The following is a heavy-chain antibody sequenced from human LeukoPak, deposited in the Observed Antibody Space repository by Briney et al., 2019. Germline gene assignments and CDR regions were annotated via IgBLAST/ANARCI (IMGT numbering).Heavy chain of an antibody. V-gene: IGHV4-61*01. D-gene: IGHD2-15*01. CDR1: GDSVSSDSYY. CDR2: IYYSGST. Sequence: SETLSLTCSVSGDSVSSDSYYWSWIRQPPGKGLEWIGYIYYSGSTNYSPSLKSRVTISVDTSKNQFSLKLSSVTAADTAVYYCARDRGMDHFDYWGQGTLVTVSS. J-gene: IGHJ4*02. CDR3: ARDRGMDHFDY.